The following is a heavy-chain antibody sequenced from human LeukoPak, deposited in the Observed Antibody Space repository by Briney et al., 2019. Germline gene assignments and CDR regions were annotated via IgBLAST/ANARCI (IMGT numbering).Heavy chain of an antibody. V-gene: IGHV3-74*01. J-gene: IGHJ4*02. CDR2: INPDGSTT. D-gene: IGHD6-6*01. Sequence: GGSLRLSCAASGFTFSRYWIHWVRQAPGKGLEWVSRINPDGSTTTYADSVKGRFTISRENAKNTVYLQMNSLRAEDTAVYYCARVARSSYPFDYWGQGTLVTVSS. CDR1: GFTFSRYW. CDR3: ARVARSSYPFDY.